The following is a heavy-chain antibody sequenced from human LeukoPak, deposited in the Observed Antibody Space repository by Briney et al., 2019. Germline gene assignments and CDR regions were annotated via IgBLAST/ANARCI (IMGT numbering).Heavy chain of an antibody. D-gene: IGHD3-22*01. CDR3: AKGVYYYDSSGYYLN. CDR2: ISGSGGST. J-gene: IGHJ4*02. V-gene: IGHV3-23*01. Sequence: GGSLRLSCAASGFTFSSYAMSWVRQAPGKGLEWVSAISGSGGSTYYADSVKGRFTISRDNSKNTLYLQMNSLRAEDRAVYYCAKGVYYYDSSGYYLNWGQGTLVTVSS. CDR1: GFTFSSYA.